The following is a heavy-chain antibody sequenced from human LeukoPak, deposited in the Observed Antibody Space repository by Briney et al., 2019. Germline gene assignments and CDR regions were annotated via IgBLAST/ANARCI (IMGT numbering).Heavy chain of an antibody. J-gene: IGHJ4*02. V-gene: IGHV4-59*01. CDR3: ASFSDYHKYFNY. CDR1: GDSISNYY. CDR2: MYYTGIT. D-gene: IGHD3-22*01. Sequence: PSETLSLTCSVSGDSISNYYWSWIRQPPGKGLEWIGHMYYTGITNYNPSLKSRVTISVDTSKNQFSLKLSSVTAADTAVYYCASFSDYHKYFNYWGQGTLVTVSS.